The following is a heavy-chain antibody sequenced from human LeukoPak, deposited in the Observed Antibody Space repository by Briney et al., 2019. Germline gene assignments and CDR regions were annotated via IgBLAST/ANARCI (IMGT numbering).Heavy chain of an antibody. CDR2: INLNSGDT. CDR1: GYSFTGYY. D-gene: IGHD1-14*01. V-gene: IGHV1-2*02. Sequence: ASVKVSFKSSGYSFTGYYMHWMRQAPGQGLEWMGWINLNSGDTNYAEKFQGRVTMTRDTSISTAYVELSRLRYDDTAVYYCASWAGGNAPVASFDYWGQGTLVTVSS. CDR3: ASWAGGNAPVASFDY. J-gene: IGHJ4*02.